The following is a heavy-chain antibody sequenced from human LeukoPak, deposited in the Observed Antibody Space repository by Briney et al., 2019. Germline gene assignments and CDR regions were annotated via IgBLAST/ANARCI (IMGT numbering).Heavy chain of an antibody. D-gene: IGHD2-2*01. J-gene: IGHJ5*02. V-gene: IGHV1-46*01. CDR2: INPRGGST. CDR3: ARGRADIVVVPAAVDP. CDR1: GYTFTSYY. Sequence: GASVKVSCKASGYTFTSYYIHWVRQAPGQGLEWMGIINPRGGSTSYAQKFQGRVTMTRNTSISTAYMELSSLRSEDTAVYYCARGRADIVVVPAAVDPWGQGTLVTVSS.